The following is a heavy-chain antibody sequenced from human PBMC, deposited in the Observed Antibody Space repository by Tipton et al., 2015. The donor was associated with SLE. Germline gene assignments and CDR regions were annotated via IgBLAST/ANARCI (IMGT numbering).Heavy chain of an antibody. Sequence: SLRLSCAVSGFTFEDYAMHWVRQAPGKGPEWVSGITWNGGDIGYADSVKGRFTISRDNAKNFLYLQMNSLRAEDTAIYYCATTTGEWGQGTLVTVSS. D-gene: IGHD1-14*01. CDR1: GFTFEDYA. CDR2: ITWNGGDI. CDR3: ATTTGE. J-gene: IGHJ4*02. V-gene: IGHV3-9*01.